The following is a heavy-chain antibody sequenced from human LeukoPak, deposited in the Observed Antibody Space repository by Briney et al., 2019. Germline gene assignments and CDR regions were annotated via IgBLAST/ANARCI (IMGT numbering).Heavy chain of an antibody. J-gene: IGHJ4*02. Sequence: GGSLRLSCAASGFTFSSYAMSWVRQAPGKGLEWVSGISDSGGSTYYADSVKGRFTISRDNSKNTLYVQMNSLRAEDTAVYNCAKTSYYYDSSGYYYFDYWGQGTLVTVSS. D-gene: IGHD3-22*01. CDR3: AKTSYYYDSSGYYYFDY. CDR1: GFTFSSYA. CDR2: ISDSGGST. V-gene: IGHV3-23*01.